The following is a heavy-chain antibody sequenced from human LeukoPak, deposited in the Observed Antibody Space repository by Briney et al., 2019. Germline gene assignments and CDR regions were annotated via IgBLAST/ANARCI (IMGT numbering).Heavy chain of an antibody. Sequence: GGSLRFSCAASGFTFTNYWMSWVRQAPGKGLEWVSYIGSSGTNIYYADTVKGRFTISRDNAKNSLYLQMNSLRAEDTAVYYCARGRMEGGFDYWGQGTLVTAS. D-gene: IGHD3-16*01. CDR3: ARGRMEGGFDY. CDR2: IGSSGTNI. V-gene: IGHV3-48*04. CDR1: GFTFTNYW. J-gene: IGHJ4*02.